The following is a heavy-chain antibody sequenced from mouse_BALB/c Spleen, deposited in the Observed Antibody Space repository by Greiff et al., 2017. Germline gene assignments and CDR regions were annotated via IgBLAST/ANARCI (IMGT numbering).Heavy chain of an antibody. Sequence: EVKLVESGGGLVKPGGSLKLSCAASGFAFSSYDMSWVRQTPEKRLEWVAYISSGGGSTYYPDTVKGRFTISRDNAKNTLYLQMSSLKSEDTAMYYCARHYYGYHAMDYWGQGTSVTVPS. J-gene: IGHJ4*01. CDR2: ISSGGGST. D-gene: IGHD1-2*01. CDR3: ARHYYGYHAMDY. V-gene: IGHV5-12-1*01. CDR1: GFAFSSYD.